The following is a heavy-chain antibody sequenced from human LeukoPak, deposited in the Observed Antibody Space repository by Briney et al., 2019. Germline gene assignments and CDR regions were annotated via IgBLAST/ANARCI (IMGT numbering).Heavy chain of an antibody. CDR3: ARRSSSSWYVHYFDY. J-gene: IGHJ4*02. V-gene: IGHV3-48*01. Sequence: GGSLRLSCAASEFTFSSYSMNWVRQAPGKGLEWVSYISTSSSTIYYADSVKGRFTISRDNAKNSLYLQMNSLRAEDTAVYYCARRSSSSWYVHYFDYWGQGTLVTVSS. D-gene: IGHD6-13*01. CDR2: ISTSSSTI. CDR1: EFTFSSYS.